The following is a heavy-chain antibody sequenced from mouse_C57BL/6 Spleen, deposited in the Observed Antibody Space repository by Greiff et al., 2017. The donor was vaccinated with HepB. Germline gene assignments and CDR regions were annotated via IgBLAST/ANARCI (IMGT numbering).Heavy chain of an antibody. CDR3: ARMGIYYYYDHYAMDY. CDR2: IYPRDGST. V-gene: IGHV1-85*01. J-gene: IGHJ4*01. Sequence: VQLQQSGPELVKPGASVKLSCKASGYTFTSYDINWVKQRPGQGLEWIGWIYPRDGSTKYNEKFKGKATLTVDTSSSTAYMELHSLTSEDSAVYFCARMGIYYYYDHYAMDYWGQQTSVTVSS. D-gene: IGHD2-4*01. CDR1: GYTFTSYD.